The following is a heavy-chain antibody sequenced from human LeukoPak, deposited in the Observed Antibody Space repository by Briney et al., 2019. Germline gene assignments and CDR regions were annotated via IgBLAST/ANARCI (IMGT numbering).Heavy chain of an antibody. J-gene: IGHJ5*02. CDR1: GYTFTNYY. V-gene: IGHV1-46*01. Sequence: ASVKVSCKASGYTFTNYYIHWVRQAPGQGLECMGIINPSGGSTSYAQKFQGRVTMTRDMSTSTVYMELSSLRSEDTAVYYCARGMKIGYSYGYYWFDPWGQGTLVTVSS. CDR3: ARGMKIGYSYGYYWFDP. D-gene: IGHD5-18*01. CDR2: INPSGGST.